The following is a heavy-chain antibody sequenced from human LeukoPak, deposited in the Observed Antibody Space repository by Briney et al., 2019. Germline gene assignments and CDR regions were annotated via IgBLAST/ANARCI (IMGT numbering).Heavy chain of an antibody. CDR2: IYHSGST. CDR3: ARGTQNYPLDY. D-gene: IGHD1-1*01. Sequence: SETLSLTCTVSGGSISSGGYYWSWIRQPPGKGLEWIGYIYHSGSTYYNPSLKSRVTISVDTSKNQFSLKLSSVTAADTAVYYCARGTQNYPLDYWGQGTLVTVSS. J-gene: IGHJ4*02. CDR1: GGSISSGGYY. V-gene: IGHV4-30-2*01.